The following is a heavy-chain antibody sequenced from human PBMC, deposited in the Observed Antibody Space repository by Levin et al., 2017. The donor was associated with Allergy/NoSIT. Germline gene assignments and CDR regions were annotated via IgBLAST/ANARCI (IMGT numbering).Heavy chain of an antibody. D-gene: IGHD2-15*01. CDR2: ISYDGSNK. Sequence: GGSLRLSCAASGFTFSSYAMHWVRQAPGKGLEWVAVISYDGSNKYYADSVKGRFTISRDNSKNTLYLQMNSLRAEDTAVYYCASGLVVVAATSTHDWWGQGTLVTVSS. CDR3: ASGLVVVAATSTHDW. V-gene: IGHV3-30*04. CDR1: GFTFSSYA. J-gene: IGHJ4*02.